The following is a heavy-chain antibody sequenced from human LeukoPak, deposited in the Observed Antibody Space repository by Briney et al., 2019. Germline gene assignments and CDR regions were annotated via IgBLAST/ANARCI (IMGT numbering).Heavy chain of an antibody. J-gene: IGHJ4*02. CDR2: ISYDGSNK. V-gene: IGHV3-30*03. CDR1: GFTFTSYG. CDR3: AGGYSSGWYPHYFDY. D-gene: IGHD6-19*01. Sequence: GGSLRLSCAASGFTFTSYGIRWVRQAPGKGLEWVAVISYDGSNKSYADSVRGRFTISRDNSENTLFLQMNSLRADDTAVYYCAGGYSSGWYPHYFDYWGQGTLVTVSS.